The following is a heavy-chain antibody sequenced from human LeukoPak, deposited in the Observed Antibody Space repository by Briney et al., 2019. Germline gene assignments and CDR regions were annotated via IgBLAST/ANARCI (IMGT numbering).Heavy chain of an antibody. CDR1: GFTFSNND. CDR3: AKGLTGRDNWSDP. CDR2: ISGSGGTT. Sequence: GGSLRLSCAASGFTFSNNDMSWGRQAQGKGLQWVSAISGSGGTTYYEDSVKGRFTISRDNSKNTLYLQMNSLRAEDTAVYYCAKGLTGRDNWSDPWGQGTLVTVSS. J-gene: IGHJ5*02. D-gene: IGHD3-9*01. V-gene: IGHV3-23*01.